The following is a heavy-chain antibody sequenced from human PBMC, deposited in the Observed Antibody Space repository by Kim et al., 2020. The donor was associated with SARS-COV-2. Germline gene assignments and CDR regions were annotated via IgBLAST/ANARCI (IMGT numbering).Heavy chain of an antibody. CDR1: GGSITNYY. D-gene: IGHD4-17*01. CDR2: VYYIGNT. CDR3: ARIDYEQTGYHEY. V-gene: IGHV4-59*01. J-gene: IGHJ1*01. Sequence: SETLSLTCTVSGGSITNYYWSWIRQPPGKGLEWIGYVYYIGNTKYNPSLKNRLTISVDTSKNQFSLKLNSVTAADTAVYYCARIDYEQTGYHEYWGQGALVTVSS.